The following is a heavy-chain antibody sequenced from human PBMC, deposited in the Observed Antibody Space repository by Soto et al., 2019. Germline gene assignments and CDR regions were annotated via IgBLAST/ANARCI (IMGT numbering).Heavy chain of an antibody. Sequence: QVQLVQSGAAVKKPGSSVKVSCKASGGTFSSYAISWVRQAPGQGLEWMGGIIPIFGTANYAQKFQGRVTITADETTSTAYMELSSLRSEDTAVYYCAREGYGDYGYYYYGMDVWGQGTTATVSS. J-gene: IGHJ6*02. CDR3: AREGYGDYGYYYYGMDV. D-gene: IGHD4-17*01. V-gene: IGHV1-69*12. CDR2: IIPIFGTA. CDR1: GGTFSSYA.